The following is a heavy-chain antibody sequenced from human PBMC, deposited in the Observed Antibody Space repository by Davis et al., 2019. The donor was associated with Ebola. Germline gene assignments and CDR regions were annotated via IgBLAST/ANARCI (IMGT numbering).Heavy chain of an antibody. CDR2: INPNSGGT. CDR3: ARVVGYCSSTSCYTGWFDP. V-gene: IGHV1-18*01. J-gene: IGHJ5*02. CDR1: GGTFSSYA. Sequence: ASVKVSCKASGGTFSSYAISWVRQAPGQGLEWMGWINPNSGGTNYAQKLQGRVTMTTDTSTSTAYMELRSLRSDDTAVYYCARVVGYCSSTSCYTGWFDPWGQGTLVTVSS. D-gene: IGHD2-2*02.